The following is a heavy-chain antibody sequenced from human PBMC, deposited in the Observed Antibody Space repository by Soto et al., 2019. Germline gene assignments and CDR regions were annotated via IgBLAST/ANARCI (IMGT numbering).Heavy chain of an antibody. V-gene: IGHV3-23*01. D-gene: IGHD1-1*01. CDR3: TRVRQTNFRDPDY. CDR2: ISTSGGST. J-gene: IGHJ4*02. Sequence: GGSLRLSCAASGFTFASYALSWVRQTPGKGLEWVSAISTSGGSTYYADSVKGRFTISRDNSKNTLYLQMSSLRAEDTAVYYCTRVRQTNFRDPDYWGQGTLVTVSS. CDR1: GFTFASYA.